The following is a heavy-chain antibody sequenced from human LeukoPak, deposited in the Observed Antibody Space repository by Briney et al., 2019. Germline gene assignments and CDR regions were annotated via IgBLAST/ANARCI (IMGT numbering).Heavy chain of an antibody. D-gene: IGHD4-17*01. V-gene: IGHV1-8*01. CDR1: GYTFTSYD. Sequence: ASVKVSCKASGYTFTSYDINWVRQATGQGLEWMGWMNLNSGNTGYAQKFQGRVTMTRNTSISTAYMELSSLRSEDTAVYYCARVLGADYGDYVWYFDLWGRGTLVTVSS. J-gene: IGHJ2*01. CDR2: MNLNSGNT. CDR3: ARVLGADYGDYVWYFDL.